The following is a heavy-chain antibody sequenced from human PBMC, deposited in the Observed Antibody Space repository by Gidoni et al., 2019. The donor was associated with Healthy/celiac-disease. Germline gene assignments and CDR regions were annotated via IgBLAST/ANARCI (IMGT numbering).Heavy chain of an antibody. J-gene: IGHJ4*02. Sequence: QVQLVESGGGVVQPGRSLRLSCAASGFTFSSYAMHWFRQAPGKGLEWVAVISYDGSNKYYADSVKGRFTSSRDNSKNTLYLQMNSLRAEDTAVYYCARGGAGDIVVVPAAHDYWGQGTLVTVSS. CDR2: ISYDGSNK. CDR3: ARGGAGDIVVVPAAHDY. V-gene: IGHV3-30-3*01. CDR1: GFTFSSYA. D-gene: IGHD2-2*01.